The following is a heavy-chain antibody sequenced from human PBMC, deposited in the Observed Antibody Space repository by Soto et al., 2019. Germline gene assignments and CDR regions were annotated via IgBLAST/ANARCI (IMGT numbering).Heavy chain of an antibody. CDR2: INAGNGNT. CDR1: GYTFTSYA. J-gene: IGHJ4*02. Sequence: QVQLVQSGAEVKKPGASVKVSCKASGYTFTSYAMHWVRQAPGQRIEWMGWINAGNGNTKYSQKFQGRVTITRDTSASTAYMELRSLRSEDTAVYYCARGPGGPDGPGDYWGQGTLVTVSS. D-gene: IGHD2-15*01. V-gene: IGHV1-3*01. CDR3: ARGPGGPDGPGDY.